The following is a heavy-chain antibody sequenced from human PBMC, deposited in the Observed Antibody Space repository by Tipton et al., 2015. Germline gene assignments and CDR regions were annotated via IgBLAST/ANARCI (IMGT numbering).Heavy chain of an antibody. J-gene: IGHJ4*02. D-gene: IGHD2-15*01. Sequence: TLSLTCAVYGGSFSGYYWNWIRQPPGKGLEWIGEINHSGSTNYNPSLKSRVTISVDTSKNEVSLMLNSVTAADTAVYFCARDHSSWWDWGQGTLVTVSS. CDR1: GGSFSGYY. CDR3: ARDHSSWWD. CDR2: INHSGST. V-gene: IGHV4-34*01.